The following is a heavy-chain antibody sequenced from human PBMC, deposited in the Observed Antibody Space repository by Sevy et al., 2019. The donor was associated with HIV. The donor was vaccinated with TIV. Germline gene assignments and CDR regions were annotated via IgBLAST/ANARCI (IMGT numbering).Heavy chain of an antibody. D-gene: IGHD6-13*01. CDR1: GFSLNNYW. CDR2: INQDGSVK. J-gene: IGHJ4*02. CDR3: VRAIAKDGSF. Sequence: GESLKISCVASGFSLNNYWMNWVRQAPGKGLEWVANINQDGSVKYYVESVRGRFTISRDNARNLVFLQMSSLRVDDSALYYCVRAIAKDGSFWGQGTLVTVSS. V-gene: IGHV3-7*01.